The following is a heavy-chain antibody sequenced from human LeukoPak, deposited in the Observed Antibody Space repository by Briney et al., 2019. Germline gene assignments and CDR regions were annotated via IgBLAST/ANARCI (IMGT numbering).Heavy chain of an antibody. J-gene: IGHJ6*02. CDR1: GFTFSSYA. Sequence: GGSLRLSCAASGFTFSSYAMTWVRQAPGKGLEWVSAISGSGGSTYYADSVKGRLTISRDNSKNTLYLQMNSLRAEDTAVYYCAKVTSFRTTIFGDGMDVWDQGTVVTVSS. V-gene: IGHV3-23*01. D-gene: IGHD3-3*01. CDR3: AKVTSFRTTIFGDGMDV. CDR2: ISGSGGST.